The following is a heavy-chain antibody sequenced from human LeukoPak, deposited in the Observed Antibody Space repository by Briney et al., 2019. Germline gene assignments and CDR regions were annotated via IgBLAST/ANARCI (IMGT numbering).Heavy chain of an antibody. CDR2: ICSTGNPI. Sequence: GGSLRLSCAASGFTFSGYILNWVRQAPGKGLEWVGFICSTGNPIYYPDSVKARFPVSRDNAKNSLYLQMSSLRAEDMAVYYCARDQWLDYCGQGTLVTVSS. D-gene: IGHD6-19*01. CDR3: ARDQWLDY. J-gene: IGHJ4*02. V-gene: IGHV3-48*01. CDR1: GFTFSGYI.